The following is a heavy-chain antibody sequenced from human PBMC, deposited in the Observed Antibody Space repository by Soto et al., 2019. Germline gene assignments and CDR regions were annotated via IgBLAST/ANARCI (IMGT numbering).Heavy chain of an antibody. D-gene: IGHD3-10*01. CDR3: ARKHYSGSRSYHFDS. J-gene: IGHJ4*02. Sequence: QVHLVQSGAEVKKPGASVRVSCQASGYTFTSFPMHWVRQAPGQRPEWMGWINLANGDTGYSQKFQGRVTITRDTSASTASMELSSLTAEDTAIYFCARKHYSGSRSYHFDSWGQGPLIIVSS. V-gene: IGHV1-3*01. CDR1: GYTFTSFP. CDR2: INLANGDT.